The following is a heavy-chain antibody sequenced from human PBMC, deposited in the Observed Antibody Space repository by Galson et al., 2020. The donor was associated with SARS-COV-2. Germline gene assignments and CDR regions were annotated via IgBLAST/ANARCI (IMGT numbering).Heavy chain of an antibody. CDR1: GGTMSSYY. V-gene: IGHV4-59*08. CDR2: IYYTGSS. D-gene: IGHD1-20*01. CDR3: AIHYRDRYEDFDY. J-gene: IGHJ4*02. Sequence: ETSETLSLTCTVSGGTMSSYYLSCTRQPPGKGLEWIGYIYYTGSSDSNPSLNSRVSISLDTSKNQFSLRLISVTAADTAVYYCAIHYRDRYEDFDYWGQGTLVTVSS.